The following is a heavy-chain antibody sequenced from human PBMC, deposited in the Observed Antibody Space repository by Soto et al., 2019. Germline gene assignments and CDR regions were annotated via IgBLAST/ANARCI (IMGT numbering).Heavy chain of an antibody. CDR1: GYTFTSYY. J-gene: IGHJ5*02. CDR2: INPSGGST. Sequence: ASVKVSCKASGYTFTSYYLYWVRQAPGQGLEWMGIINPSGGSTSYAQKFQGRVTMTRDTSTSTVYMELSSLRSEDTAVYYCARVYPSDTRYGYVGNNWFEPWGQGTLVTVSS. V-gene: IGHV1-46*03. CDR3: ARVYPSDTRYGYVGNNWFEP. D-gene: IGHD5-18*01.